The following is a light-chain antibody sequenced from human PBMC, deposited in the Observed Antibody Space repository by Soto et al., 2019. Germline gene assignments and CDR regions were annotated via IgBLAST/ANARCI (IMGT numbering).Light chain of an antibody. V-gene: IGKV1-5*01. CDR2: DAF. CDR1: QNINTW. CDR3: QQYNSYPWT. Sequence: DIQMTQSPSALSASVEDRVTITCRASQNINTWLAWYQQKPGKAPNLLISDAFTLESGVPSRFSGSGSGTEFTLTISSLQPDDLATYYCQQYNSYPWTFGQGTKVDIK. J-gene: IGKJ1*01.